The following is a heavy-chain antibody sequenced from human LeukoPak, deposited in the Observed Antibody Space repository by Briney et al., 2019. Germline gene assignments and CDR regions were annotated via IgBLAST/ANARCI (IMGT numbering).Heavy chain of an antibody. CDR1: GGSISSYY. V-gene: IGHV4-59*12. CDR3: AREPGSSGWFYYFDY. D-gene: IGHD6-19*01. J-gene: IGHJ4*02. Sequence: PSETLSLTCTVSGGSISSYYWSWIRQPPGNGLEWIGYIYYSGNTNYNPSLKSRVTISVDTSKNQFSLKLSSVTATDTAVYYCAREPGSSGWFYYFDYWGQGTLVTVSS. CDR2: IYYSGNT.